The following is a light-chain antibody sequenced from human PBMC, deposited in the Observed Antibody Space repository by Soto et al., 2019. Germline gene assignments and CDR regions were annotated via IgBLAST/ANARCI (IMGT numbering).Light chain of an antibody. CDR1: QSVRTN. J-gene: IGKJ1*01. Sequence: EIVMTQSPATLSVSPGERATLSCRASQSVRTNLAWYQQKPGQAPRLLIYDASTRPAGIPARFSGGGSGTEFTLTISSLQSEDFAVYYCQQFNNWPQTFGQGTKVEIK. CDR2: DAS. CDR3: QQFNNWPQT. V-gene: IGKV3-15*01.